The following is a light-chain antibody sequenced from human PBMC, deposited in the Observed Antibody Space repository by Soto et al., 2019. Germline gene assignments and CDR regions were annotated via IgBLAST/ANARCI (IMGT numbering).Light chain of an antibody. CDR1: SSDVGAYNY. J-gene: IGLJ2*01. CDR3: SSYASSSTL. CDR2: EVR. V-gene: IGLV2-14*01. Sequence: QSALTQPASVSGSPGQSITISCTGTSSDVGAYNYVSWYQQHPGKAPKLIIYEVRNWPSGVSNRFSGSKSGNTASLTISGVQAEDEADYYCSSYASSSTLFGGGTKLTVL.